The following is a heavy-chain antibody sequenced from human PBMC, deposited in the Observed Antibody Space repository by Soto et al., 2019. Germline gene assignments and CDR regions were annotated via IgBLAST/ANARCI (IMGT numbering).Heavy chain of an antibody. CDR2: ISGSGGST. V-gene: IGHV3-23*01. D-gene: IGHD6-13*01. CDR1: GFTFSSYA. J-gene: IGHJ4*02. Sequence: GGSLRLSCAASGFTFSSYAMSWVRQAPGKGLEWVSAISGSGGSTYYADSVKGRFTISRDNSKNTLYLQMNSLRAEDTAVYYCAKVVVLVPYPSIAAAGAQGPFDYWGQGTLVTVSS. CDR3: AKVVVLVPYPSIAAAGAQGPFDY.